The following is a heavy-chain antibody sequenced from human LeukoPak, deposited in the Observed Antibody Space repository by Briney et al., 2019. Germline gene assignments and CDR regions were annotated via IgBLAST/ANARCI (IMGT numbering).Heavy chain of an antibody. CDR3: ARDTVGVTDY. V-gene: IGHV3-7*01. Sequence: GGSLRLSCAASGFTFSSYAMSWVRQAPGKGLEWVTNIKPDGSEKYYVDSVKGRFTISRDNAKNSLFLQMNSLRAEDTALYYCARDTVGVTDYWGQGTLVTVSS. CDR1: GFTFSSYA. CDR2: IKPDGSEK. J-gene: IGHJ4*02. D-gene: IGHD1-26*01.